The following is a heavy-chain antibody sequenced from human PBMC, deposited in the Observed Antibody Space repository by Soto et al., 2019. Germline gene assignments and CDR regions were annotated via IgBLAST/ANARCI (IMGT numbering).Heavy chain of an antibody. CDR3: ARATFYFGSGSFQPRAFDY. D-gene: IGHD3-10*01. CDR1: CYTFSSYG. J-gene: IGHJ4*02. Sequence: SVKVSFKASCYTFSSYGIVWVRQAPGRGLEWMGWISGYNGNTKYAQKFQDRVTMTTDTSTSTAYMELRSLRSDDTAVYYCARATFYFGSGSFQPRAFDYWGQGTLVTVSS. CDR2: ISGYNGNT. V-gene: IGHV1-18*04.